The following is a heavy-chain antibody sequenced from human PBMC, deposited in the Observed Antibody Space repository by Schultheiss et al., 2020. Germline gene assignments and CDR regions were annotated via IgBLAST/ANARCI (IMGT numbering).Heavy chain of an antibody. V-gene: IGHV4-39*02. J-gene: IGHJ4*02. Sequence: SETLSLTCSVSGGSISSNTYYWAWIRQPPGEGLEWIGSIYYTGSTYYNPSLKSRVTISVDTSKNQFSLKLNSVTAADTAVYYCARDRSFDYWGQGTLVTVSS. D-gene: IGHD3-10*01. CDR2: IYYTGST. CDR1: GGSISSNTYY. CDR3: ARDRSFDY.